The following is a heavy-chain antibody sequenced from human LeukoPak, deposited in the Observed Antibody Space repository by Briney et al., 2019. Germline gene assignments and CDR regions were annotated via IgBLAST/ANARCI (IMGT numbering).Heavy chain of an antibody. CDR1: GYTSTSYA. J-gene: IGHJ5*02. D-gene: IGHD3-10*01. Sequence: GASVKVSCRASGYTSTSYAMNWVRQAPGQGLEWMGWINTNTGNPTYAQGFTGRFVFSLDTSVSTAYLQISSLKGEDTAVYYCARMRTMVRGVINWFDPWGQGTLVTVSS. CDR2: INTNTGNP. CDR3: ARMRTMVRGVINWFDP. V-gene: IGHV7-4-1*02.